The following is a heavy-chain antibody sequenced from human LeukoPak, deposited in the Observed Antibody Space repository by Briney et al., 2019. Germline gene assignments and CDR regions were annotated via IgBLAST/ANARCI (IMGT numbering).Heavy chain of an antibody. Sequence: GALRLSCAASGFTFSSYATHWVRQAPGKGLEWVAVISYDGSNKYYADSVKGRFTISRDNSKNTLYLQMNSLRAEDTAVYYCARGEGSYYYDSSGFLDYWGQGTLVTVSS. V-gene: IGHV3-30-3*01. CDR1: GFTFSSYA. CDR3: ARGEGSYYYDSSGFLDY. CDR2: ISYDGSNK. J-gene: IGHJ4*02. D-gene: IGHD3-22*01.